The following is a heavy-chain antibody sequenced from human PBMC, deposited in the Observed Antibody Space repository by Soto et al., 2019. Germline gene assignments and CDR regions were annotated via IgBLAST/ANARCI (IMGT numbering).Heavy chain of an antibody. D-gene: IGHD3-10*01. CDR3: AKDGSAVPGYYYQYMDV. Sequence: GGSLGLSCAASEFTFSNHAMTWVRQAPGRGLEWVSTIRSSGSGTYYADSVKGRFTISRDNSKNTLYLQMNSLRAEDTAVYYCAKDGSAVPGYYYQYMDVWGKGTTVTVSS. J-gene: IGHJ6*03. V-gene: IGHV3-23*01. CDR1: EFTFSNHA. CDR2: IRSSGSGT.